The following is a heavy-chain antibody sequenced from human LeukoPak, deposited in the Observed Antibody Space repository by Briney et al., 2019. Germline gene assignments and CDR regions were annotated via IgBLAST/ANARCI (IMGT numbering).Heavy chain of an antibody. V-gene: IGHV4-34*01. CDR2: INHSGST. CDR3: ARHIIVVPAAIHHFDY. J-gene: IGHJ4*02. D-gene: IGHD2-2*02. CDR1: GGSFSGYY. Sequence: KPSETLSLTCAVYGGSFSGYYWSWIRQPPGKGLEWIGEINHSGSTNYNPSLKSRVTISVDTSKNQFSLKLSSVTAADTAVYYCARHIIVVPAAIHHFDYWGQGTLLTVSS.